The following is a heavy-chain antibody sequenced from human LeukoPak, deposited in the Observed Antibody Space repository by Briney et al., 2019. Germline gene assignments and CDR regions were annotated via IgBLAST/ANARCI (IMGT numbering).Heavy chain of an antibody. V-gene: IGHV3-11*04. Sequence: GGSLRLSCAASGFTFSDYYMSWIRQAPGKGLEWVSYISGSGSTIYYADSVKGRFTISRDNAKNSLYLQMNSLRAEDTAVYYCARTLKEGYSYGSYYFDYWGQGTLVTVSS. D-gene: IGHD5-18*01. CDR3: ARTLKEGYSYGSYYFDY. CDR2: ISGSGSTI. CDR1: GFTFSDYY. J-gene: IGHJ4*02.